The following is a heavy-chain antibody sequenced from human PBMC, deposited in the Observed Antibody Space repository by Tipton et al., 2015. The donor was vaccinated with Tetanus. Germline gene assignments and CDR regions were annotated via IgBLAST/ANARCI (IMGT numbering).Heavy chain of an antibody. D-gene: IGHD3-10*01. Sequence: QLVQSGPEVKKPGSSVKVSCKASGYTFTRYGLTWVRQAPGQGPEWMGWISGYNGNTNYAPKFQGRVTMTTDTTTNTAYMELRSMRPKDTAVYYRARDDLGSGRNYYWDNWGQGTQVSVSS. CDR2: ISGYNGNT. CDR1: GYTFTRYG. V-gene: IGHV1-18*01. J-gene: IGHJ4*02. CDR3: ARDDLGSGRNYYWDN.